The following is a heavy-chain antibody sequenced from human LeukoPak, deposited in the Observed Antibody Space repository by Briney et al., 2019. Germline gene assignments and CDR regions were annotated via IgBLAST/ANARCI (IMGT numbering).Heavy chain of an antibody. V-gene: IGHV3-21*01. Sequence: GGSLRLSCAASGFTFSSYAMSWVRQAPGKGLEWVSSISSSSSYIYYADSVKGRFTISRDNAKNSLYLQMNSLRAEDTAVYYCARPPTVTHGWYFDLWGRGTLVTVSS. D-gene: IGHD4-17*01. J-gene: IGHJ2*01. CDR3: ARPPTVTHGWYFDL. CDR2: ISSSSSYI. CDR1: GFTFSSYA.